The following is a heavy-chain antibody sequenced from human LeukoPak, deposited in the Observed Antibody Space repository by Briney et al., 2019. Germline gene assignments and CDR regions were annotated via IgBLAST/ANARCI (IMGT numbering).Heavy chain of an antibody. CDR2: IRGGGGGT. CDR3: AKGSERFREVSSCDL. Sequence: GGSLRLSCAASGLTFNSYGMHSVPQATGKGLEWVSDIRGGGGGTYCADFVKGRFNISRHNSKNTLYLQMNTLRAEDTAAYYCAKGSERFREVSSCDLGGQGTLVGVS. D-gene: IGHD3-10*01. J-gene: IGHJ5*02. V-gene: IGHV3-23*01. CDR1: GLTFNSYG.